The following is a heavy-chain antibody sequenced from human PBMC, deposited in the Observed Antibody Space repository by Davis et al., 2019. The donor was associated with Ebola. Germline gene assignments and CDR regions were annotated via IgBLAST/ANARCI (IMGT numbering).Heavy chain of an antibody. CDR3: AKDIEDYGEVLDYYYGMDV. CDR1: GFTFSSFE. Sequence: PGGSLRLSCAASGFTFSSFEMNRVRQAPGKGLEWVSAISGSGGSTYYADSVKGRFTISRDNSKNTLYLQMNSLRAEDTAVYYCAKDIEDYGEVLDYYYGMDVWGQGTTVTVSS. D-gene: IGHD4-17*01. V-gene: IGHV3-23*01. CDR2: ISGSGGST. J-gene: IGHJ6*02.